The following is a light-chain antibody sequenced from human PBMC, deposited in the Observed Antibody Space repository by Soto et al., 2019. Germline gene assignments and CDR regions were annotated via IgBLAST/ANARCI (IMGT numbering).Light chain of an antibody. J-gene: IGKJ1*01. V-gene: IGKV1-17*01. CDR2: STY. CDR1: QDIGND. CDR3: LQHNSYPRT. Sequence: DSQITQSPSSLSASVGDRVTITCRASQDIGNDLGWYQQKPGKAPKRLIYSTYSLQTGVPSRFSGSGSGTDFSHIISLLQPEDSATYFCLQHNSYPRTFGQGTKVDI.